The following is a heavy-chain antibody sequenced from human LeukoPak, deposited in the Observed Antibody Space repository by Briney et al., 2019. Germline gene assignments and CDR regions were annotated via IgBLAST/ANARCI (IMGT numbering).Heavy chain of an antibody. Sequence: GGSLRLFCAASGFTVSSNYMSWVRQAPGKGLEWVSVIYSGGSTYYADSVKGRFTISRDNSKNTLCLQMNSLRAEDTAVYYCARGVGATFFDYWGQGTLVTVSS. D-gene: IGHD1-26*01. CDR2: IYSGGST. V-gene: IGHV3-53*01. J-gene: IGHJ4*02. CDR1: GFTVSSNY. CDR3: ARGVGATFFDY.